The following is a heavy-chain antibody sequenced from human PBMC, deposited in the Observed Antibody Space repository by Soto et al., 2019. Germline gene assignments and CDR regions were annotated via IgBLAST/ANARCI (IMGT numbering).Heavy chain of an antibody. Sequence: EVQLVESGGGLVKPGGSLRLSCTASGFAFNTYSMNWVRQAPGKGLEWVSSINEDSTYIYYADSLRGRITISRDNAKGSLFLQMNSLRPDDTAVYYCVRALGRYFRSGYMDLWGDGATVTVSS. CDR1: GFAFNTYS. V-gene: IGHV3-21*02. J-gene: IGHJ6*03. D-gene: IGHD3-9*01. CDR2: INEDSTYI. CDR3: VRALGRYFRSGYMDL.